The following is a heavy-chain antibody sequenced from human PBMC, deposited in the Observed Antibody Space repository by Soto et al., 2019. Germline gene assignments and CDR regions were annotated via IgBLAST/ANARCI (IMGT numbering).Heavy chain of an antibody. CDR2: INAGNGNT. D-gene: IGHD1-26*01. J-gene: IGHJ4*02. CDR1: GYTFTSCP. V-gene: IGHV1-3*01. Sequence: GASVKVSCKASGYTFTSCPMHWVRQAPRQRLEWMGWINAGNGNTKYSQKSQGRLTITRDSSASTAYMELSSLRSEDTAVYYCARGLSGFDYWGQGTLVTVSS. CDR3: ARGLSGFDY.